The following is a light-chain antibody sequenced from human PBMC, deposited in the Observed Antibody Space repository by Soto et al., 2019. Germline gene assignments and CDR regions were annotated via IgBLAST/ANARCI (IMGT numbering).Light chain of an antibody. CDR2: GAS. Sequence: EIELTQSPATMSVSPGERVTLSCRASQSVSYNLAWYQQRFGQAPRLLIYGASVRATGIPARFSGSGSGTDFTLTISNVQSEDFAIYYCQQYNNSPPRTFGQGTKVDIK. J-gene: IGKJ1*01. V-gene: IGKV3-15*01. CDR3: QQYNNSPPRT. CDR1: QSVSYN.